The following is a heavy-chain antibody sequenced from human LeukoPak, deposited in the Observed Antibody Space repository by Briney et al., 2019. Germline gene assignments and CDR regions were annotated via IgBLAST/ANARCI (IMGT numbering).Heavy chain of an antibody. J-gene: IGHJ4*02. CDR1: GGSINSFH. CDR3: ARRPGATAFDY. D-gene: IGHD5-12*01. V-gene: IGHV4-59*01. CDR2: MSHSGST. Sequence: PSETLSLTCSVSGGSINSFHWGWIRQPPGMGLEWIGYMSHSGSTNYNPSLQSRVTISIDTSKNQFSLQLSSVTAADTAVYYCARRPGATAFDYWGQGTLVTVSS.